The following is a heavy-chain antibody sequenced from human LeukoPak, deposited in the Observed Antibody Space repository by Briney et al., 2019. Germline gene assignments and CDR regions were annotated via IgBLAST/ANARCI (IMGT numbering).Heavy chain of an antibody. J-gene: IGHJ4*02. Sequence: PGGSLRLSCAASGFSVSSNYMSWVRQAPGKGLEWVSALYSGGSTYYADSVKGRFTISRDNSKNTLSLQMNSLRAEDTAVYYCAKDVVGAINYFDYWGQGTLVTVSS. D-gene: IGHD1-26*01. CDR1: GFSVSSNY. CDR2: LYSGGST. CDR3: AKDVVGAINYFDY. V-gene: IGHV3-53*01.